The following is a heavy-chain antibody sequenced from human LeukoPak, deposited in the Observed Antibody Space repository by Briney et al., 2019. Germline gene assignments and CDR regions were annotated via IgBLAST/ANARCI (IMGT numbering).Heavy chain of an antibody. D-gene: IGHD2-2*01. CDR2: IYPGDSDT. CDR1: GYSFTSYW. J-gene: IGHJ6*02. V-gene: IGHV5-51*01. Sequence: GESLKISCKGSGYSFTSYWIGWVRKMPGKGLEWMGIIYPGDSDTRYSPSFQGQVTISADKSISTAYLQWSSLKASDTAMYYCVGSTSHAYYYYGMDVWGQGTTVTVSS. CDR3: VGSTSHAYYYYGMDV.